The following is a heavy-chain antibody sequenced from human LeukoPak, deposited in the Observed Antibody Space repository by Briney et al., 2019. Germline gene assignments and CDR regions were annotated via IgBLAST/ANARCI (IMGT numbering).Heavy chain of an antibody. J-gene: IGHJ6*02. Sequence: PGGSLRLSCAASGFTVSSNYMSWVRQAPGKGLEWVSVIYSGGSTYYADSVKGRLTISRDNSKNTLYLQMNSLRAEDTAVYYCGGCYYYYYGVDVWGQGTTVTVSS. CDR2: IYSGGST. V-gene: IGHV3-66*01. CDR1: GFTVSSNY. CDR3: GGCYYYYYGVDV. D-gene: IGHD2-15*01.